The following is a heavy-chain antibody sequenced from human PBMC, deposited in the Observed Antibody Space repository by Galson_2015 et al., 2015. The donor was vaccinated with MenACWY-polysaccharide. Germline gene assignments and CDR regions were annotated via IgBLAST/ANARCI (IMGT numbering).Heavy chain of an antibody. CDR1: GFTFADYA. J-gene: IGHJ4*02. V-gene: IGHV3-9*01. Sequence: SLKVSCAASGFTFADYAMHWVRQAPGQGLEWVSGISWNSDIIGYADYVNGRFTMSRDSAKNSLYLKMNSLRPEDTALYYCAKDCSYSNSPVDHWGQGTLVTVSS. CDR3: AKDCSYSNSPVDH. D-gene: IGHD6-6*01. CDR2: ISWNSDII.